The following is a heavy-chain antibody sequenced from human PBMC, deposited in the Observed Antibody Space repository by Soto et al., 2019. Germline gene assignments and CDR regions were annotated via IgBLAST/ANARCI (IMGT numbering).Heavy chain of an antibody. D-gene: IGHD2-2*01. CDR3: AKGAAIVLVPAAMNYYYGMDV. CDR1: GFTFSSYG. Sequence: QVQLVESGGGVVQPGRSLRLSCAASGFTFSSYGMHWVRQAPGKGLEWVAVISYDGSNKYYADSVKGRFTISRDNSKNTLYLQMNSLRAEDTAVYYCAKGAAIVLVPAAMNYYYGMDVWGQGTKFTVSS. J-gene: IGHJ6*02. CDR2: ISYDGSNK. V-gene: IGHV3-30*18.